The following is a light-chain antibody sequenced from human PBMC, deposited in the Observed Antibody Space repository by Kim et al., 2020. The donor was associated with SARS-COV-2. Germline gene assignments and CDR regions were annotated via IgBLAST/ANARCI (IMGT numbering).Light chain of an antibody. V-gene: IGKV1-13*02. CDR3: QQFNTYPL. Sequence: AIQLTQSPSSLSASVGDRVTITCRASQGISSALAWYQQKPGKAPKLLIYAVSSLESGVPSRFSGSGSGTDFTLTISSLQPEDFAPYYCQQFNTYPLFGQGTKLEI. J-gene: IGKJ2*01. CDR2: AVS. CDR1: QGISSA.